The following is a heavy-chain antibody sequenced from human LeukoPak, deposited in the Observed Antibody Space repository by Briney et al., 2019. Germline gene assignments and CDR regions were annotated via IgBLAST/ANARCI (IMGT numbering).Heavy chain of an antibody. J-gene: IGHJ4*02. Sequence: PSETLSLTCTVSGGSVSSGSYYWSWIRQPPGKGLEWIVYIYYSGSTNYNPSLKSRVTISVDTSKNQFSLKLSSVTAADTAVYYCASQTYYYDSSGYGGLDYWGQGTLVTVSS. CDR3: ASQTYYYDSSGYGGLDY. CDR1: GGSVSSGSYY. D-gene: IGHD3-22*01. CDR2: IYYSGST. V-gene: IGHV4-61*01.